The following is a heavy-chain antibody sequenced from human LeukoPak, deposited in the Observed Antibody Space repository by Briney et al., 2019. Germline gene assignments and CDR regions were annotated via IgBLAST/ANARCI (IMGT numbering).Heavy chain of an antibody. Sequence: SQTLLLTCAISGDSVSSDSAAWNWVRQSPSRGLEWLGRTYYRSKWYYNYAVSVKSRITINPDTSKNQFSLQLNSVTPEDTAVYYCARGATAYFDSWGQGTLATVSS. CDR3: ARGATAYFDS. V-gene: IGHV6-1*01. CDR2: TYYRSKWYY. CDR1: GDSVSSDSAA. D-gene: IGHD5-12*01. J-gene: IGHJ4*02.